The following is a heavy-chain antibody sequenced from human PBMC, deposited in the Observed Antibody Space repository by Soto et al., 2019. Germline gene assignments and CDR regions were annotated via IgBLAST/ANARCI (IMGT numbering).Heavy chain of an antibody. CDR3: VKPGSYSYYFDY. CDR1: EFTVSSYY. D-gene: IGHD1-26*01. CDR2: IYSGGST. J-gene: IGHJ4*02. V-gene: IGHV3-66*01. Sequence: GGSLRLSCAASEFTVSSYYMTWARQAPGKGLEWVSVIYSGGSTYYADSVKGRFTISRDNYKNTLYLQMSSLRAEDTAVYYCVKPGSYSYYFDYWGQGTLVTVSS.